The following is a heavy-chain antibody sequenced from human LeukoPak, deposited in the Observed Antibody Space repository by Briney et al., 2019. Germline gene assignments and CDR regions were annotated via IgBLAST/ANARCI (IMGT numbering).Heavy chain of an antibody. Sequence: GESLKTSFKGSGHTFSTDWIAWVRQMPGKGLEWMGVIYAGDADTRYSPSFQGQVTISADKSLNTAYLQWTNLKASDTAMYYCARFRGELMDGFDFWGQGTLVTVSS. CDR2: IYAGDADT. CDR1: GHTFSTDW. V-gene: IGHV5-51*01. D-gene: IGHD1-7*01. CDR3: ARFRGELMDGFDF. J-gene: IGHJ4*02.